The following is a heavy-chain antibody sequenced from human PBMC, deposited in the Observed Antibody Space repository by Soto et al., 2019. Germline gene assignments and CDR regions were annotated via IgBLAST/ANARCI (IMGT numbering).Heavy chain of an antibody. Sequence: EVQLVESGGGLVQPGGSLRLSCAASGFTFSNYWMSWVRQAPGKGLEWVANMKQDGSEKDYVGSVKGRFTISRDNAKNSLYLQMNSLTTGDTAVYCCEGLITPRVLDSWGQGTLVTVSS. CDR2: MKQDGSEK. D-gene: IGHD1-20*01. CDR1: GFTFSNYW. J-gene: IGHJ4*02. CDR3: EGLITPRVLDS. V-gene: IGHV3-7*05.